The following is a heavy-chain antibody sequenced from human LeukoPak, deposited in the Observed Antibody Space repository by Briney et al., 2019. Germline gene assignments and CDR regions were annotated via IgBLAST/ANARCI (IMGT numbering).Heavy chain of an antibody. CDR2: ISGSGGNT. Sequence: GGSLRLSCAASGFTFSSSAMSWVRQAPGKGLEWVSVISGSGGNTYYADSVKGRFTIPRDNSKNTLYLQMNSLRVDDTAVYSCAKGSHGYSSSSADYWGQGTLVTVSS. J-gene: IGHJ4*02. CDR3: AKGSHGYSSSSADY. CDR1: GFTFSSSA. V-gene: IGHV3-23*01. D-gene: IGHD6-6*01.